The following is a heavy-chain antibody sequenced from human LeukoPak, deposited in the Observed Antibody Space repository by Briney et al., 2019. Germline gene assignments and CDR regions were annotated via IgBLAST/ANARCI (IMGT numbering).Heavy chain of an antibody. CDR3: ARYSGSNSFDY. CDR1: GFTLSSYW. J-gene: IGHJ4*02. CDR2: INSDGSST. V-gene: IGHV3-74*01. Sequence: GGSLRLSCAASGFTLSSYWMHWVRQAPGKGLVWVSRINSDGSSTIYADSVKGRFTISRDSAKNTLYLQMNSLRAEDTAVYYCARYSGSNSFDYWGQGTLVTVSS. D-gene: IGHD1-26*01.